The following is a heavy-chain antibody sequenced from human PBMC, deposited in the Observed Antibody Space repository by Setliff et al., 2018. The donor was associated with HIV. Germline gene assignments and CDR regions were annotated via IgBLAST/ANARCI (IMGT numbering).Heavy chain of an antibody. CDR3: ARDRSEAVAGRDASDI. J-gene: IGHJ3*02. CDR1: GVTFSSYA. V-gene: IGHV1-69*06. D-gene: IGHD6-19*01. Sequence: SVKVSCKASGVTFSSYAINWVRQAPGQGLEWMGRIIPIFGTTNYAQKFQGRVTITADKSTSTAYMEMSSLRSEDTAIYYCARDRSEAVAGRDASDIWGQGTMVTVSS. CDR2: IIPIFGTT.